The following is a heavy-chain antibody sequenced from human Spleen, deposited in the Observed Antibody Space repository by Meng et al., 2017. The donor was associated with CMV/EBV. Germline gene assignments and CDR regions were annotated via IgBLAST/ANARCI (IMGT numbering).Heavy chain of an antibody. D-gene: IGHD3-9*01. CDR2: IIPILGIA. CDR3: AFYDIRIYDAFDV. CDR1: GGTFSSYA. Sequence: SVKVSCKASGGTFSSYAISWVRQAPGQGLEWMGGIIPILGIANYAQKFQGRVTITADKSTSTAYMELSSLRSEDTAIYYCAFYDIRIYDAFDVWGQGTMVTVSS. J-gene: IGHJ3*01. V-gene: IGHV1-69*10.